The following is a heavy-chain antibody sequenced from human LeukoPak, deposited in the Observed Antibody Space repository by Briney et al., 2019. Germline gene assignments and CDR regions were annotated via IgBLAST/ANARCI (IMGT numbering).Heavy chain of an antibody. Sequence: PSETLSLTCTVSGGSVSSYYWSWIRQPPGKGLEWIGYISYSGSTNYNPSLKSRVTMSVDTPKNQFSLKLSSVTAADTAVYYCSRLAATGDYHYYYYMDVWGKGTTVTVSS. D-gene: IGHD4-17*01. CDR1: GGSVSSYY. CDR2: ISYSGST. V-gene: IGHV4-59*02. J-gene: IGHJ6*03. CDR3: SRLAATGDYHYYYYMDV.